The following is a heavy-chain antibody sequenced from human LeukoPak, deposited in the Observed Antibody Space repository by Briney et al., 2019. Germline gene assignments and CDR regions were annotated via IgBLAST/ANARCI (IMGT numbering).Heavy chain of an antibody. CDR1: GYTFTRFY. J-gene: IGHJ4*02. CDR3: ARLTVTTPFDY. Sequence: ASVKDSCKASGYTFTRFYMHWVRQAPGEGLEWMGMINPSGGKTTYAQKFQGRFTVTSDTSTNTVYMQLSSLRSEDTAVYYCARLTVTTPFDYWGQGTLVTVSS. CDR2: INPSGGKT. D-gene: IGHD4-17*01. V-gene: IGHV1-46*01.